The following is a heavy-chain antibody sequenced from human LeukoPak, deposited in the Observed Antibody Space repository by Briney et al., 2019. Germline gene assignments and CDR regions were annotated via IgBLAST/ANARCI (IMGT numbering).Heavy chain of an antibody. J-gene: IGHJ4*02. CDR1: GFTFDDYA. CDR3: AKPDSSGYYFPPDY. Sequence: GGSLRLSCAASGFTFDDYAMHWVRQAPGKGLEWVSGISWNSGSIGYADSVKGRFTISRDNAKNSLYLQMNSLRAEDTAVYYCAKPDSSGYYFPPDYWGQGTLVTVSS. D-gene: IGHD3-22*01. CDR2: ISWNSGSI. V-gene: IGHV3-9*01.